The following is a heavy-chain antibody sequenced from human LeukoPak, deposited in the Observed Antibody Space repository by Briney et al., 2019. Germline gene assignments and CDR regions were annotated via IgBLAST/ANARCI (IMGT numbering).Heavy chain of an antibody. CDR3: ARDLGSRDGYNPPNLFDN. CDR2: ITPIFDTA. J-gene: IGHJ4*02. CDR1: GCTFSSYA. Sequence: SVKVSCKASGCTFSSYAISWVRQAPGQGLEWMGGITPIFDTANYAQKFQGRVTITADESTTTAYLELSSLRSEDTAVYYCARDLGSRDGYNPPNLFDNWGQGTLVTVSS. D-gene: IGHD5-24*01. V-gene: IGHV1-69*13.